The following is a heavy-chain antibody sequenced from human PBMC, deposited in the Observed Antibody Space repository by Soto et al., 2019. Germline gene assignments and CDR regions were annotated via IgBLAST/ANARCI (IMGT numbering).Heavy chain of an antibody. CDR2: IGGSGGNT. J-gene: IGHJ4*02. CDR1: GFIFNAYA. D-gene: IGHD4-4*01. CDR3: ARVASDYINSADH. V-gene: IGHV3-23*01. Sequence: ESGGGLVQPGGSLRLSCAASGFIFNAYAMTWVRQAPGKGLEWVSAIGGSGGNTYYAASVKGRFTISRDNSKDTVDLEMNRLRVDDTAVYFCARVASDYINSADHWGQGILVTVSS.